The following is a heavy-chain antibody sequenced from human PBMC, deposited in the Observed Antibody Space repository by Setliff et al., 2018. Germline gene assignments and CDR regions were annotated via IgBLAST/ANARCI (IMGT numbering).Heavy chain of an antibody. CDR1: GYTFTGYY. D-gene: IGHD1-1*01. CDR2: INPTSGGT. Sequence: ASVKVSCKASGYTFTGYYMHWVRQAPGQGLEWMGWINPTSGGTNYAQKFQGWVTLTRDRSISTAYMELSRLRSSYTAVYYCARDGLGAGTLWGGSGWFDPWGQGTLVTVSS. J-gene: IGHJ5*02. V-gene: IGHV1-2*04. CDR3: ARDGLGAGTLWGGSGWFDP.